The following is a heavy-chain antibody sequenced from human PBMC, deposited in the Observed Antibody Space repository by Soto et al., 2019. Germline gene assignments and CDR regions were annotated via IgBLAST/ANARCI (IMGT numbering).Heavy chain of an antibody. J-gene: IGHJ4*02. CDR1: GGTFSSYR. CDR3: VRDSGAKLSSS. V-gene: IGHV1-69*13. CDR2: IVPIYRTA. D-gene: IGHD6-13*01. Sequence: SVKVSCKASGGTFSSYRINWVRQAPGQGLEWVGGIVPIYRTADYAQKFQGRVTITADESARTSYMEPRSLKSQDTAVYYCVRDSGAKLSSSWGQGTLVTVSS.